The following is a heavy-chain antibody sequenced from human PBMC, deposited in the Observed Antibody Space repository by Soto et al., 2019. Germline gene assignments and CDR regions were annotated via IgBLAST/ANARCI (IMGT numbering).Heavy chain of an antibody. V-gene: IGHV3-30*02. CDR1: GFASSSNG. CDR3: AKLPNCGGDCYFDY. D-gene: IGHD2-21*02. CDR2: VRFDAINK. J-gene: IGHJ4*02. Sequence: QVQLVESGGGVVQPGGSLRLSGATSGFASSSNGRPWVRQAPGKGLEWVAVVRFDAINKYYADSVKGRFTISRDNSKSMVYLQMNSLRPDDTAVYYCAKLPNCGGDCYFDYWGQGTLVTVSS.